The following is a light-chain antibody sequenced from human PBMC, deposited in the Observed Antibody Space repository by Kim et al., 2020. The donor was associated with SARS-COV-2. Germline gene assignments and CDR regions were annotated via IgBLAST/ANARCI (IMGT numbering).Light chain of an antibody. J-gene: IGKJ4*01. V-gene: IGKV3-20*01. CDR3: QQYGSSPPLT. CDR1: QSVSSSY. CDR2: GAS. Sequence: SPEERATLSCRASQSVSSSYLAWYQQKPGQAPRLLIYGASSSATGIPDRFSGSGSGTDFTLTISRLEPEDFAVYYCQQYGSSPPLTFGGGTKVEI.